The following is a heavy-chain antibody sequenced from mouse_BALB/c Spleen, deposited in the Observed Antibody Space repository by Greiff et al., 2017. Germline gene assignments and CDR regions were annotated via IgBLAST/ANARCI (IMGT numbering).Heavy chain of an antibody. CDR3: TRGGNYPYYYAMDY. D-gene: IGHD2-1*01. CDR1: GYTFTSYY. CDR2: INPSNGGT. V-gene: IGHV1S81*02. J-gene: IGHJ4*01. Sequence: VQLQQSGAELVKPGASVKLSCKASGYTFTSYYMYWVKQRPGQGLEWIGEINPSNGGTNFNEKFKSKATLTVDKSSSTAYMQLSSLTSEDSAVYYCTRGGNYPYYYAMDYWGQGTSVTVSS.